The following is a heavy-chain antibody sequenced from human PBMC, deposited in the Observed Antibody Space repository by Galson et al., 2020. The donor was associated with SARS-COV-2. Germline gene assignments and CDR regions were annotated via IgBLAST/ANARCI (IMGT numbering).Heavy chain of an antibody. V-gene: IGHV5-10-1*01. CDR3: ARRVVVPTTMPGGYYYYYYYMDV. Sequence: HGESLKISCKGSGYSFTNNWITWVRQMPGKGLEWMGTIDPSDSSTNYSPSFQRHVTISADKSISTAFLQWSSLKASDTAMYYCARRVVVPTTMPGGYYYYYYYMDVWGKGTTVTVSS. CDR2: IDPSDSST. D-gene: IGHD2-2*01. J-gene: IGHJ6*03. CDR1: GYSFTNNW.